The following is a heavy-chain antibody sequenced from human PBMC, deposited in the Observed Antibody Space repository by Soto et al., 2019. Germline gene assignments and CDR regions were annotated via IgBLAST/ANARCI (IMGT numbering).Heavy chain of an antibody. D-gene: IGHD3-22*01. CDR2: ISAYNGNT. J-gene: IGHJ4*02. CDR1: GCTFTSYG. V-gene: IGHV1-18*01. Sequence: AAVKVSCKACGCTFTSYGISWVRQAPGQGLEWMGWISAYNGNTNYAQKLQGRVTMTTDTSTSTAYMELRSLRSDDTAVYYCARDYYDSSGYDYWGQGTLVTVSS. CDR3: ARDYYDSSGYDY.